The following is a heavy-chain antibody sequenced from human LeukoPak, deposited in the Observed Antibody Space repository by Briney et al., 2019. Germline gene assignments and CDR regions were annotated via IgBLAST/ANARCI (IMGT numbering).Heavy chain of an antibody. CDR2: ISSSSSTI. V-gene: IGHV3-48*01. CDR1: GFTFSSYS. CDR3: ARDHRSIAAAGRVFDY. Sequence: GGSLRLSCAASGFTFSSYSMNWVRQAPGKGLEWVSYISSSSSTIYYADSVKGRFTISRDNAKNSLYLQMNSLRAEDTAVYYCARDHRSIAAAGRVFDYWGQGTLVTVSS. J-gene: IGHJ4*02. D-gene: IGHD6-13*01.